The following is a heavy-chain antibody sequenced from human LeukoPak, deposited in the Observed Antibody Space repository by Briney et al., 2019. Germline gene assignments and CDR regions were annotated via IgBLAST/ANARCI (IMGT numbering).Heavy chain of an antibody. CDR3: ARGGDSSSWYWFDY. Sequence: PGGSLRLSCAASGFTFSSYWMHWVRQAPGKGLVWVSRINSDGSSTSYADSVKGRFTISRDNAKNSLYLQMNSLRAEDTAVYYCARGGDSSSWYWFDYWGQGTLVTVSS. V-gene: IGHV3-74*01. CDR1: GFTFSSYW. CDR2: INSDGSST. J-gene: IGHJ4*02. D-gene: IGHD6-13*01.